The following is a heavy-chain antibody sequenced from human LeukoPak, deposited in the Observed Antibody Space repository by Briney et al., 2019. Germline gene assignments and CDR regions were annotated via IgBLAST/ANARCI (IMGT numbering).Heavy chain of an antibody. CDR2: ISTRSAYT. V-gene: IGHV3-11*06. J-gene: IGHJ5*02. D-gene: IGHD2-8*01. CDR1: GFSFSDYY. Sequence: KPGGSLRLSCAASGFSFSDYYMSWIRQAPGKGLEWVSYISTRSAYTNYADSVKDRFIISRDDGQKSLYLQMDSLTTEDTAVYYCAAHGIDLDEMVWFDTWGQGTLVTVSS. CDR3: AAHGIDLDEMVWFDT.